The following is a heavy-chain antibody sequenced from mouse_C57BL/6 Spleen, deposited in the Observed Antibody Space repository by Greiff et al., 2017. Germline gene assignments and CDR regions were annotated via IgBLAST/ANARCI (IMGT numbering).Heavy chain of an antibody. Sequence: VQLQQSGAELVRPGTSVKVSCKASGYAFTNYLIEWVKQRPGQGLEWIGVINPGSGGTNYNEKFKGKATLTADKSSSTAYMQLSSLTSEDSAVYFCARGVRALYFDYWGQGTTLTVAS. CDR2: INPGSGGT. CDR3: ARGVRALYFDY. V-gene: IGHV1-54*01. D-gene: IGHD3-3*01. J-gene: IGHJ2*01. CDR1: GYAFTNYL.